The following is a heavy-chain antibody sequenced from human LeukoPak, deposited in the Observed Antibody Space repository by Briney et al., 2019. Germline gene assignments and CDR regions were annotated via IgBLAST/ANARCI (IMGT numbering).Heavy chain of an antibody. D-gene: IGHD6-13*01. CDR2: INPNSGGT. CDR3: ARGVAAAGLSWFDP. CDR1: GYTFTGYY. J-gene: IGHJ5*02. Sequence: ASVKVSCKASGYTFTGYYMHWVRQAPGQGLEWMGWINPNSGGTNYAQKFQGRVTMTRDTSISAAYMELRSLRSDDTAVYYCARGVAAAGLSWFDPWGQGTLVTVSS. V-gene: IGHV1-2*02.